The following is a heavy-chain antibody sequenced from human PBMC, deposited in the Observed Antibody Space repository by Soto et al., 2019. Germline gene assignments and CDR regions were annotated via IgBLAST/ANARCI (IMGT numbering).Heavy chain of an antibody. D-gene: IGHD3-10*01. CDR2: IHPSDSDV. Sequence: ESLNISCKDYGYDFSNFWIGWVRQVSGKGLEWMGIIHPSDSDVQYSPSFQGQVTISVDKSVTTAYLQWSNLQASDSAMYYCVRRHYSGSGPNDSWGQGTLVTVSS. V-gene: IGHV5-51*01. CDR3: VRRHYSGSGPNDS. CDR1: GYDFSNFW. J-gene: IGHJ4*02.